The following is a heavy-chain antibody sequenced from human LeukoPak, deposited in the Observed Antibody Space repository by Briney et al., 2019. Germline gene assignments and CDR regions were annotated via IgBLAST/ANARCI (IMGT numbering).Heavy chain of an antibody. J-gene: IGHJ4*02. CDR1: GGSISSGSYY. CDR3: ARYYDSSLGGYFDY. Sequence: SQTLSLTCTVSGGSISSGSYYWSWTRQPAGKGLEWIGRIYTSGSTNYNPSLKSRVTISVDTSKNQFSLKLSSVTAADTAVYYCARYYDSSLGGYFDYWGQGTLVTVSS. V-gene: IGHV4-61*02. D-gene: IGHD3-22*01. CDR2: IYTSGST.